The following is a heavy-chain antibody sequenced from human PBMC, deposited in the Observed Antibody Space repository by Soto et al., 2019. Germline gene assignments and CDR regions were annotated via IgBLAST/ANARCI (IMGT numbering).Heavy chain of an antibody. J-gene: IGHJ4*02. CDR2: ITGEGSSI. V-gene: IGHV3-74*01. CDR3: ASRNYEGGY. D-gene: IGHD1-7*01. CDR1: GFTFSSYW. Sequence: EVQLVESGGGLVQPGGSLRLSCAASGFTFSSYWMHWVRQAPGKGLVWVSRITGEGSSINYADSVKGRFTISRDNAKNTLYLQMNRLRAEDTAVYYCASRNYEGGYWGQGTLVTVSS.